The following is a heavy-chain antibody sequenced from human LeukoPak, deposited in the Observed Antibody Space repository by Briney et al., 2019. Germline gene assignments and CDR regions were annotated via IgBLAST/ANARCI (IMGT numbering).Heavy chain of an antibody. Sequence: PGGSLRLSCAASGFTFISYGMHWVRQAPGKGLEWVAVMSYDGSNKYYADSVKGRFTISRDNSKNTLYLQMNSLRAEDTAVYYCAKDDGSGSYYNGHYYYYYMDVWGKGTTVTVSS. CDR1: GFTFISYG. J-gene: IGHJ6*03. CDR3: AKDDGSGSYYNGHYYYYYMDV. CDR2: MSYDGSNK. V-gene: IGHV3-30*18. D-gene: IGHD3-10*01.